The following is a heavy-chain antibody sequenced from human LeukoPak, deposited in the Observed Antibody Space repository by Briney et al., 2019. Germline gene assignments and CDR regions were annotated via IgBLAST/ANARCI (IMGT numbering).Heavy chain of an antibody. Sequence: GSLRLSCAASGFTFNTYAMSWVRQAPGKGLEWVSTVSGGGDVTHYADSVKGRFTVSRDNSKSTVYLQMDNLRVEDAAVYYCAKDLFGPGTYFDYWGQGALVTVSS. CDR1: GFTFNTYA. CDR2: VSGGGDVT. J-gene: IGHJ4*02. CDR3: AKDLFGPGTYFDY. V-gene: IGHV3-23*01. D-gene: IGHD3-10*01.